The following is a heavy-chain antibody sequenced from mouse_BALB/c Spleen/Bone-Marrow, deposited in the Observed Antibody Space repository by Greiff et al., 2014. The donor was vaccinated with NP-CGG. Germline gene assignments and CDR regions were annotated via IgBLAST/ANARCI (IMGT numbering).Heavy chain of an antibody. V-gene: IGHV7-3*02. J-gene: IGHJ1*01. CDR2: IRNKANGYTT. CDR3: ARDENVGIYWYFDV. Sequence: EVQLVESGGGLVQPGGSLRLSCAASGFTFTDYYMSWVRQPPGKALERLGFIRNKANGYTTYYSASVKGRFTISRDNSQSILYLQMNTLRAEDSATYYCARDENVGIYWYFDVWGAGTTVTVSS. CDR1: GFTFTDYY.